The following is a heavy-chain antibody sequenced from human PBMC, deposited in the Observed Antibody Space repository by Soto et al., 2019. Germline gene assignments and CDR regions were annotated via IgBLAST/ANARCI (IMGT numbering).Heavy chain of an antibody. CDR3: ASGGGYGEKFDY. CDR1: GGSISSYY. Sequence: SETLSLTCTVSGGSISSYYWSWIRQPPGKGLEWIGHIYYSGSTNYNPSLKSRVTISVDTSKNQFSLKLSSVTAADTAVYYCASGGGYGEKFDYWGQGTLVTVSS. CDR2: IYYSGST. V-gene: IGHV4-59*01. D-gene: IGHD5-12*01. J-gene: IGHJ4*02.